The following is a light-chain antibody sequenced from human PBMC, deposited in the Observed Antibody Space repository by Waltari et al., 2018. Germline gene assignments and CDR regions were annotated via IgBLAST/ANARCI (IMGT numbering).Light chain of an antibody. CDR1: QGISSS. CDR2: DAS. CDR3: QQFTSYPLT. Sequence: DIQLTQSPSFLSASIGDRVTITCRASQGISSSLAWYQVRPGNAPKLLIYDASTLQSGVPSRFSGSGSGTEFSLTISGLQPEDYSTYFCQQFTSYPLTFGGGTEMEIK. J-gene: IGKJ4*01. V-gene: IGKV1-9*01.